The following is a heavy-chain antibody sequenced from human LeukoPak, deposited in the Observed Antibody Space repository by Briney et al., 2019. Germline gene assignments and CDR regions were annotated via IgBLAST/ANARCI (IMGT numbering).Heavy chain of an antibody. D-gene: IGHD6-13*01. Sequence: SQTLSLTCTVSGGSISSGGYYWSWIRQPPGKGLEWIGYIYYSGSTNYNPSLKSRVTISVDTSKNQFSLKLSSVTAADTAVYYCARSTIAAAAHFDYWGQGTLVTVSS. CDR1: GGSISSGGYY. CDR2: IYYSGST. J-gene: IGHJ4*02. V-gene: IGHV4-61*08. CDR3: ARSTIAAAAHFDY.